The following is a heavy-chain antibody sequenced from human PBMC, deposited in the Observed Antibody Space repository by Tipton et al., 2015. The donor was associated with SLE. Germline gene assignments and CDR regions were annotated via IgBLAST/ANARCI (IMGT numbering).Heavy chain of an antibody. V-gene: IGHV3-23*01. Sequence: SLRLSCAASGFTVSSNYMSWVRQVPGKGLEWVSAIRGSGSGTYYADSVKGRFTISRDDSKNTLYLQMSSLRAEDTAIYYCGKGLNFDFWSGFGMDVWGQGTTVTVS. D-gene: IGHD3-3*01. CDR1: GFTVSSNY. CDR2: IRGSGSGT. J-gene: IGHJ6*02. CDR3: GKGLNFDFWSGFGMDV.